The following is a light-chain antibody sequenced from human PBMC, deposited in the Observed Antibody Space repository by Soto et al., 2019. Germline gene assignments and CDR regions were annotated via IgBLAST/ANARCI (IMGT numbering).Light chain of an antibody. CDR3: QQYNSYSPT. CDR1: QSISSW. Sequence: DSQMTPSPSTLSASVIDRVTITCRASQSISSWLAWYQQKPGKAPKLLIYDASSLESGVPSRFSGSGSGTEFTLTISSLQPDDFATYYCQQYNSYSPTFGQGTKVDIK. J-gene: IGKJ1*01. CDR2: DAS. V-gene: IGKV1-5*01.